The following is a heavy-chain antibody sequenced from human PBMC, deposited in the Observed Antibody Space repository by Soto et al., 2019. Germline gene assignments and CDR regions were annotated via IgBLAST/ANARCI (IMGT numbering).Heavy chain of an antibody. D-gene: IGHD3-22*01. Sequence: GAPVKVACKASGGTFSSYAISWVRQAPGQGLEWMGGIIPIFGTANYAHKFQGRVTITADKSTSTAYMELSSLRSEDMAVYYCASVEFGSSGFFLAPYNLWVQGTLVTVS. CDR3: ASVEFGSSGFFLAPYNL. CDR2: IIPIFGTA. V-gene: IGHV1-69*06. CDR1: GGTFSSYA. J-gene: IGHJ4*02.